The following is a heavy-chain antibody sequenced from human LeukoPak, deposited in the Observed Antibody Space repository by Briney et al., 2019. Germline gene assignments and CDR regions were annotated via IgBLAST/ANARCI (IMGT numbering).Heavy chain of an antibody. CDR3: AKGGRTSQNYYYYMDV. CDR2: ISGSGGST. J-gene: IGHJ6*03. V-gene: IGHV3-23*01. CDR1: GFTFSSYA. Sequence: PGGSLRLSCAVSGFTFSSYAMSWVRQAPGKGLEWVSAISGSGGSTYYADSVKGRFTISRDNSKNTLYLQMNSLRAEDTAVYYCAKGGRTSQNYYYYMDVWGKGTTVTVSS.